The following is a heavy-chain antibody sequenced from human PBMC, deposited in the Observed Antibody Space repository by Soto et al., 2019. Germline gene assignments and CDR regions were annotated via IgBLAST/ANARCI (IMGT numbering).Heavy chain of an antibody. CDR3: AKDLRGLRGYSGTPQQVY. CDR2: INSDGSST. V-gene: IGHV3-74*01. D-gene: IGHD5-12*01. CDR1: GFTFSSYW. J-gene: IGHJ4*02. Sequence: GGSLRLSCAASGFTFSSYWMHWVRQAPGKGLVWVSRINSDGSSTNYADSVKGRFTISRDNAKNTLYLQMNSLRAEDTAVYYCAKDLRGLRGYSGTPQQVYWGQGTLVTVSS.